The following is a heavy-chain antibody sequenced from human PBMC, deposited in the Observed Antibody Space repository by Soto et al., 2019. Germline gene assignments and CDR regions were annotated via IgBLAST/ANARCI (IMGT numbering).Heavy chain of an antibody. J-gene: IGHJ4*02. D-gene: IGHD5-12*01. CDR1: GGSISSGGYS. Sequence: SETLSLTCAVSGGSISSGGYSWSWIRQPPGKGLEWIGYIYHSGSTYYNPSLKSRVTISVDRSKNQFSLKLSSVTAADTAVYYCATLKDGYNYWYFDYWGQGTLVTVSS. CDR3: ATLKDGYNYWYFDY. CDR2: IYHSGST. V-gene: IGHV4-30-2*01.